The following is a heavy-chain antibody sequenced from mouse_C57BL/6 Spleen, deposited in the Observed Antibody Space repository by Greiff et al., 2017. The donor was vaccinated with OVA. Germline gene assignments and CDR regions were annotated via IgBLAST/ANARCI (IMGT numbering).Heavy chain of an antibody. Sequence: VQLQQSGAELVRPGSSVKLSCKASGYTFTSYWMHWVKQRPIQGLEWIGNIDPSDSETHYNQKFKDKATLTVDKSSSTAYMQLSSLTSEDSAVYYCARQGGYQAWFAYWGQGTLVTVSA. CDR2: IDPSDSET. D-gene: IGHD2-2*01. V-gene: IGHV1-52*01. J-gene: IGHJ3*01. CDR3: ARQGGYQAWFAY. CDR1: GYTFTSYW.